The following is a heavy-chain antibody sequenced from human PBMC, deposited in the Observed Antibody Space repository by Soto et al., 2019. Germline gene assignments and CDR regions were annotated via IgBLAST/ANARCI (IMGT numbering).Heavy chain of an antibody. D-gene: IGHD6-13*01. V-gene: IGHV3-30-3*01. Sequence: GGSLRLSCAASGFTFSSYAMHWVRQAPGKGLEWVAVISYDGSNKYYADSVKGRFTISRDNSKNTLYLQMNSLRAEDTAVYYCARDIYIKQQLDSNFDYWGQGTLVTVSS. CDR2: ISYDGSNK. CDR1: GFTFSSYA. J-gene: IGHJ4*02. CDR3: ARDIYIKQQLDSNFDY.